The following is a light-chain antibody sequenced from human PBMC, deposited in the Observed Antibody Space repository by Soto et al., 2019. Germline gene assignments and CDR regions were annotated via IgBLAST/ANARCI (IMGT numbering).Light chain of an antibody. CDR1: SSDVGAYNY. Sequence: QSALTQPRSVSGSPGQSVTISCTGTSSDVGAYNYVSWYQQHPGKAPKFMIYDVSKRPSGVPDRFSGSKSGNTASLTISGLQAEDEADYYCCSYTSSSTLGVFGGGTKLTVL. CDR2: DVS. V-gene: IGLV2-11*01. CDR3: CSYTSSSTLGV. J-gene: IGLJ2*01.